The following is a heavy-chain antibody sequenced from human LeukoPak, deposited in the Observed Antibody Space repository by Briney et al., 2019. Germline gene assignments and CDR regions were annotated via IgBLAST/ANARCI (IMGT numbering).Heavy chain of an antibody. V-gene: IGHV3-21*01. J-gene: IGHJ1*01. CDR1: GFTLSTYS. CDR3: ARGPGIDVAPLHH. Sequence: GGSLRLSGAISGFTLSTYSMSWVRQAPGKGLEWVSSISGTRSHICYADPVKGRFPISSDNANTSLHLQMNSLRAEDTAVYYCARGPGIDVAPLHHWGQGTLVTVSS. CDR2: ISGTRSHI. D-gene: IGHD2-21*01.